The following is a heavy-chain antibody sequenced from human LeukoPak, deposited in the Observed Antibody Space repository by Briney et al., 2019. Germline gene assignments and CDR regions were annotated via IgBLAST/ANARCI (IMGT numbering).Heavy chain of an antibody. CDR2: ISGSGSST. CDR1: GFTFSTYA. Sequence: PGGSLRLSCAASGFTFSTYAMSWVRQAPGKGLEWVSAISGSGSSTYYADSVKGRFTISRDNSKNTLYLQMNSLRAEDTAVYYCAKRGLFIATNGDYWGQGTLVTVSP. V-gene: IGHV3-23*01. J-gene: IGHJ4*02. CDR3: AKRGLFIATNGDY. D-gene: IGHD6-13*01.